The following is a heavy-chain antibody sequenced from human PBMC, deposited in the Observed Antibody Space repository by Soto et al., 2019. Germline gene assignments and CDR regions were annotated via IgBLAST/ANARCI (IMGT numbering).Heavy chain of an antibody. D-gene: IGHD6-19*01. CDR1: GFTFGSYS. V-gene: IGHV3-21*01. J-gene: IGHJ6*02. Sequence: EVQLVESGGGLVKPGGSLRLSCAASGFTFGSYSMNWVRQAPGKGLEWVSSISSSSSYIYYADSVKGRFTISRDNAKNSLYLQMNSLRAEDTAVYYCARYRQWLPLGYYYYGMDVWGQGTTVTVSS. CDR2: ISSSSSYI. CDR3: ARYRQWLPLGYYYYGMDV.